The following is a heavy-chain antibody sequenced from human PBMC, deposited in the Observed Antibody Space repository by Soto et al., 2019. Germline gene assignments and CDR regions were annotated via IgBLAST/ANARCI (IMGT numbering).Heavy chain of an antibody. Sequence: ASVKVSCKASGGTFNSYTINWVRQAPGRGLEWVGQVVPMYDSVNYAENFQGRVTITADKSTKTAYMELTSLRSEDTALYFCASWRSYSGSYCFDYWGQGTLVTVSS. CDR1: GGTFNSYT. J-gene: IGHJ4*02. V-gene: IGHV1-69*06. CDR2: VVPMYDSV. CDR3: ASWRSYSGSYCFDY. D-gene: IGHD1-26*01.